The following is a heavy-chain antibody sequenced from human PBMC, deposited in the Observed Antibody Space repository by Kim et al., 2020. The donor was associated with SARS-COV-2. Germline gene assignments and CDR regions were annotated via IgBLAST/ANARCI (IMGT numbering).Heavy chain of an antibody. Sequence: SETLSLTCAVSGVSISGYYWSWIRQPAGKGLEWIGRIYSSGSTNYNPSLRSRIIMSVDTSKNQFSLNLTSITAADTAIYYCARDAAQLDRAFDYWGQGTLVTVFS. D-gene: IGHD1-1*01. J-gene: IGHJ4*02. V-gene: IGHV4-4*07. CDR2: IYSSGST. CDR1: GVSISGYY. CDR3: ARDAAQLDRAFDY.